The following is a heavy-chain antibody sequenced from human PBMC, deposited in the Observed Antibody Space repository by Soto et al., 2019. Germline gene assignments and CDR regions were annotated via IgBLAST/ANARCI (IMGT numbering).Heavy chain of an antibody. CDR3: AKVGWFGELSPDDAFDI. Sequence: GGSLRLSCAASGFTFSSYAMSWVRQAPGKVLEWVSAISGSGGSTYYADSVKGRFTISRDNSKNTLYLQMNSLRAEDTAVYYCAKVGWFGELSPDDAFDIWGQGTMVTVSS. CDR2: ISGSGGST. J-gene: IGHJ3*02. D-gene: IGHD3-10*01. V-gene: IGHV3-23*01. CDR1: GFTFSSYA.